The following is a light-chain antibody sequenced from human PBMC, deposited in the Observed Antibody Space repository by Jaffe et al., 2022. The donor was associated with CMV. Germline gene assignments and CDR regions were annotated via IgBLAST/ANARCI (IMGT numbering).Light chain of an antibody. Sequence: DIQMTQSPSSLSASVGDRVTITCQASQDISNYLNWYQQKPGKAPKLLIYDASNLETGVPSRFSGSGSGTDFTFTISSLQPEDIATYYCQQYDNRSGRFGGGTKVEIK. CDR3: QQYDNRSGR. CDR1: QDISNY. CDR2: DAS. J-gene: IGKJ4*01. V-gene: IGKV1-33*01.